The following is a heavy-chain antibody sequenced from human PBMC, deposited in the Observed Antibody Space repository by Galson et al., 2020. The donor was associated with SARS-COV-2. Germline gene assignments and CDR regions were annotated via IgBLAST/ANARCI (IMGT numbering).Heavy chain of an antibody. D-gene: IGHD3-10*01. CDR3: ARSRAEFMVRGVITGNWFDP. V-gene: IGHV3-53*01. CDR2: IFIGGTT. J-gene: IGHJ5*02. CDR1: GITVNSNY. Sequence: GGSLRLSCAASGITVNSNYMSWVRQAPGKGLEWVSFIFIGGTTYYADSVKGRFTISRDNSKNTLYLQMNSLRAEDTAVYYCARSRAEFMVRGVITGNWFDPWGQGTLVTVSS.